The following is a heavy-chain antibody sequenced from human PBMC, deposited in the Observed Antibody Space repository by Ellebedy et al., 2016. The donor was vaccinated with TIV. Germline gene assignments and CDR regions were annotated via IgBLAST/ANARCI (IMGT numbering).Heavy chain of an antibody. CDR1: GYSFTSYW. CDR3: ASDRGNYGGAPYNGMDV. V-gene: IGHV3-7*01. CDR2: IKQVGSEK. D-gene: IGHD3-10*01. J-gene: IGHJ6*02. Sequence: GESLKISCKGSGYSFTSYWMSWVRQAPGKGLEWVANIKQVGSEKYYVDSVKGRFTISRDNAKNTLYLQMGSLRVEETAVYYCASDRGNYGGAPYNGMDVWGQGTTVIVSS.